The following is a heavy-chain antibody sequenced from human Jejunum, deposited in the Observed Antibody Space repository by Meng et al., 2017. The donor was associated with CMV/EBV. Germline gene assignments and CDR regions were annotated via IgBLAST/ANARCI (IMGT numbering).Heavy chain of an antibody. CDR3: ARGYDSSGYYQKDGALDI. V-gene: IGHV3-21*04. CDR2: ISISGYR. J-gene: IGHJ3*02. CDR1: FISYL. Sequence: FISYLMNWVRQAPGKGLEWVSSISISGYRYYADSVKGRFTISRDDAESSLFLQMNSLGAEDTAMYYCARGYDSSGYYQKDGALDIWGQGTMVTVSS. D-gene: IGHD3-22*01.